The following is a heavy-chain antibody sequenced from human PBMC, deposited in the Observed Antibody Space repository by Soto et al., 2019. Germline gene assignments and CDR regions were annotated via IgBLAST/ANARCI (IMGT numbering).Heavy chain of an antibody. CDR3: AKDEGAEDDILTGYPLFDY. Sequence: QVQLVESGGGVVQPGGSLRLSCAASGFNFRSYGMHWVRQAPGKGLEWVAVLSYDGSAKWYVDSVKGRFTISRDTSKTILYLQMNSLRAEDTAVYYCAKDEGAEDDILTGYPLFDYRGQGILVTVSS. CDR2: LSYDGSAK. J-gene: IGHJ4*02. CDR1: GFNFRSYG. V-gene: IGHV3-30*18. D-gene: IGHD3-9*01.